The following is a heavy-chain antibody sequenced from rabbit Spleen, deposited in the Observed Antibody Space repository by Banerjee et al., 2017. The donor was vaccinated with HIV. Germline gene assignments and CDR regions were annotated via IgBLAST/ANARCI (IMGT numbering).Heavy chain of an antibody. CDR1: GFSFSDRDV. V-gene: IGHV1S47*01. Sequence: QEQLEESGGGLVKPEGSLTLTCKASGFSFSDRDVMCWVRQAPGKGLEWIGYIDPVFGITYYATWVNGRFSISRENAQNTVFLQMTSLTVADTATYFCARDTATSFSTYGMDLWGPGTLVTVS. CDR3: ARDTATSFSTYGMDL. J-gene: IGHJ6*01. D-gene: IGHD1-1*01. CDR2: IDPVFGIT.